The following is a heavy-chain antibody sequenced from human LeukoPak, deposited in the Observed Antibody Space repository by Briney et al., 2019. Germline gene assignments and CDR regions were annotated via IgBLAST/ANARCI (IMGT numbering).Heavy chain of an antibody. CDR3: ARQAHCTNGLCYPLDY. CDR1: GASVTIDY. Sequence: SETLSLTCTVSGASVTIDYWGWIRQPPGKGLEWIGHISNSGRTNYNPSLKSRVTISVDTAKNQFSLQLSSVTAADTAVYYCARQAHCTNGLCYPLDYWGQGTLVTVSS. D-gene: IGHD2-8*01. J-gene: IGHJ4*02. V-gene: IGHV4-59*08. CDR2: ISNSGRT.